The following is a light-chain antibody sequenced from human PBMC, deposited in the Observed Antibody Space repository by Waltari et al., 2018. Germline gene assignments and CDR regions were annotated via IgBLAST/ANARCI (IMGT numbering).Light chain of an antibody. J-gene: IGLJ2*01. Sequence: SYELPQPPSVSVSPGQTARITCSGAALPKKYAFWYQQKSSQAPVLIIYDDNKRPPGIPVRFSGFSSGTMATLTISGGQGEDEADYYCYSTDSTGNHVVFGGGTKLTVL. CDR2: DDN. CDR3: YSTDSTGNHVV. CDR1: ALPKKY. V-gene: IGLV3-10*01.